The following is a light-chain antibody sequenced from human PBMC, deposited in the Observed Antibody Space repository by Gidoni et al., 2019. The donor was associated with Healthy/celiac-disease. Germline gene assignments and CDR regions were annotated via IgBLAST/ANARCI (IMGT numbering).Light chain of an antibody. Sequence: QSALTQPASVSGSPPLSITISCTGTSSDVGGYNYVSWYQQHPGKAPKLMIYDVSNRPSGVANRFSGSKSGNTASLTISGLQAEDEADYYCSSYTSSSPVVFGGGTKLTVL. CDR3: SSYTSSSPVV. CDR1: SSDVGGYNY. J-gene: IGLJ2*01. V-gene: IGLV2-14*01. CDR2: DVS.